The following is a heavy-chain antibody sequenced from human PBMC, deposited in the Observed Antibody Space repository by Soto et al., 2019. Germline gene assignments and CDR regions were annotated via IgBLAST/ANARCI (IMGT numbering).Heavy chain of an antibody. V-gene: IGHV4-4*02. J-gene: IGHJ4*02. D-gene: IGHD2-8*01. CDR2: IFNDGTA. CDR1: GVSISSGNW. Sequence: SDTLSLTCAVSGVSISSGNWWTSVRQTPQRGREYIGDIFNDGTANYYPSFERRVAISVDTYKNQYSLKLTSVTAADTAIYFCARLVYDTRLNYMYFDFWGQGALVTVSS. CDR3: ARLVYDTRLNYMYFDF.